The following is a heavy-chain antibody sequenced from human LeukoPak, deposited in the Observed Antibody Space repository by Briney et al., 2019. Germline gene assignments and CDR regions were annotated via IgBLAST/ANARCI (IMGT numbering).Heavy chain of an antibody. CDR3: ARGRNY. CDR2: INHSGST. V-gene: IGHV4-34*01. J-gene: IGHJ4*02. CDR1: GGSISSYY. Sequence: TPSETLSLTCTVSGGSISSYYWSWIRQPPGKGLEWIGEINHSGSTNYNPSLKSRVTISVDTSKNQFSLKLSSVTAADTAVYYCARGRNYWGQGTLATVSS.